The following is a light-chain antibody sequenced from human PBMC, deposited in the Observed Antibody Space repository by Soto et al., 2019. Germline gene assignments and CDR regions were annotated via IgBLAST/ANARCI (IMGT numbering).Light chain of an antibody. CDR2: EVS. CDR1: SSDVGGYNY. J-gene: IGLJ2*01. V-gene: IGLV2-14*01. Sequence: QSALTQPASVSGSPGQSITISCTGTSSDVGGYNYVSWYQHHPGKAPKLMIYEVSNRPSGVSNRFSGSKSGNTASLTISGLQAEDEADYYCSSYTSSSTPVVFGGVTKLTVL. CDR3: SSYTSSSTPVV.